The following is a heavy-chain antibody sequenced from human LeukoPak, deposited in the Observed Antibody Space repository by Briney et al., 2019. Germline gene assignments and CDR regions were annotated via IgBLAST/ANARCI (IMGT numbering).Heavy chain of an antibody. Sequence: PSETLSLTCTVSGGSVTSYYCNWVRQPPGRGLEWIRYIYYSGGTNYNPSLESRVTISLDTAKNQFSLKLRSVTAEDTAVYYCATTGATSPSSASWFNIEYWGQGTLVPVSS. J-gene: IGHJ4*02. V-gene: IGHV4-59*08. D-gene: IGHD6-13*01. CDR3: ATTGATSPSSASWFNIEY. CDR2: IYYSGGT. CDR1: GGSVTSYY.